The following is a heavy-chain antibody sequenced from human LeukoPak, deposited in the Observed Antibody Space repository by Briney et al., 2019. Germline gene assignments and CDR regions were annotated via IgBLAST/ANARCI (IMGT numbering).Heavy chain of an antibody. D-gene: IGHD6-19*01. CDR2: IYYSGST. J-gene: IGHJ3*02. CDR3: ARGGGVAGTGIAFDI. Sequence: SETLSLTCTVSGGSISSGGYYWSWIRQHPGKGLEWIGYIYYSGSTYYNPSLKSRVTISVDTSKNQFSLKLSSVTAADTAVYYCARGGGVAGTGIAFDIWGQGTMVTVSS. CDR1: GGSISSGGYY. V-gene: IGHV4-31*03.